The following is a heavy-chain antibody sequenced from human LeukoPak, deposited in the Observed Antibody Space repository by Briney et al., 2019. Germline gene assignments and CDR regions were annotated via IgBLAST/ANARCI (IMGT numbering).Heavy chain of an antibody. CDR1: GFTFSDAW. Sequence: GGSLRLSCVGSGFTFSDAWMSWVRQAPGKGLEWVGRIKSKSDGGTIDYAAPVKGRFTISRDDSRNTLYLQMNSLKAEDTAVYYCTTRRQDGWWGQGTLVTVS. D-gene: IGHD2-15*01. J-gene: IGHJ4*02. CDR3: TTRRQDGW. CDR2: IKSKSDGGTI. V-gene: IGHV3-15*01.